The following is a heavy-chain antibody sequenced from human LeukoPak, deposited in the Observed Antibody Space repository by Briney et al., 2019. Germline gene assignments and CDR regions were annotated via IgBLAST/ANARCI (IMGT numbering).Heavy chain of an antibody. D-gene: IGHD3-10*01. V-gene: IGHV3-30-3*01. J-gene: IGHJ4*02. CDR2: ISYDGSNK. CDR3: ARTTTPHYYGSGSYALGY. Sequence: GGSLRLSCAASGFTFSTYAMHWVRQTPGKGLEWVAVISYDGSNKYYADSVKGRFTISRDNSKNTLYLQMSSLSAEDTAVYYCARTTTPHYYGSGSYALGYWGQGTLVTVPS. CDR1: GFTFSTYA.